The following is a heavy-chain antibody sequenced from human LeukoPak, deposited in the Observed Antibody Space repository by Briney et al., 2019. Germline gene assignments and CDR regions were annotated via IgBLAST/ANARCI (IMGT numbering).Heavy chain of an antibody. Sequence: GGSLRLSCAASGLTFNNYALTWIRQAPGKGLEWVSSISGRGGNTYYADSVKGRFTISRDNSKNTLYLQMNSLRADDTAVYYCARDNGEWRLNWFDHWGQGTLVTVSS. CDR2: ISGRGGNT. CDR3: ARDNGEWRLNWFDH. J-gene: IGHJ5*02. V-gene: IGHV3-23*01. D-gene: IGHD2-8*01. CDR1: GLTFNNYA.